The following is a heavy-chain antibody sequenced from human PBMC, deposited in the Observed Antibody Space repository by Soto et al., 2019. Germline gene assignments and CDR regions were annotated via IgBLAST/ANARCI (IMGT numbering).Heavy chain of an antibody. Sequence: PGGALRLSCVASGFTFCSYAMHWVRQAPGKELERVAVISYDGSNKYYADTVKGRFTISRDNSKNTLYLQMNSLRAEYTAVYYCARDRKPDRKIEEADYWGQGTLVTVSS. CDR3: ARDRKPDRKIEEADY. CDR2: ISYDGSNK. J-gene: IGHJ4*02. CDR1: GFTFCSYA. V-gene: IGHV3-30-3*01. D-gene: IGHD2-15*01.